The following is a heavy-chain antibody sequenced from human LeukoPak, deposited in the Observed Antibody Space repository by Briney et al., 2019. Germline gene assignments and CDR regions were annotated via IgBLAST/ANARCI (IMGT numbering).Heavy chain of an antibody. CDR1: GYIFSNNH. V-gene: IGHV1-46*01. CDR2: INPSGGST. Sequence: ASVKVSCKASGYIFSNNHMHWVRQAPGQGLEWMGIINPSGGSTSYAQKFLGRVTMTRDTSTSTVYMELSSLRSEDTAVYYCARVASSSFSPGGYFDYWGQGTLVTVSS. CDR3: ARVASSSFSPGGYFDY. J-gene: IGHJ4*02. D-gene: IGHD6-13*01.